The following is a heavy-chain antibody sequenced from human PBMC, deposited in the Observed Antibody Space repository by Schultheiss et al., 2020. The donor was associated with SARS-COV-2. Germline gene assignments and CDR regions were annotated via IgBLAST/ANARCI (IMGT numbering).Heavy chain of an antibody. CDR1: GGSISSYY. Sequence: SQTLSLTCTVSGGSISSYYWSWIRQPPGKGLEWIGYIYYSGSTNYNPSLKSRVTISVDTSKNQFSLQLSSVTAADTAVYYCARDWGVVAVAGPFDYWGQGTLVTVSS. CDR3: ARDWGVVAVAGPFDY. J-gene: IGHJ4*02. V-gene: IGHV4-59*12. D-gene: IGHD6-19*01. CDR2: IYYSGST.